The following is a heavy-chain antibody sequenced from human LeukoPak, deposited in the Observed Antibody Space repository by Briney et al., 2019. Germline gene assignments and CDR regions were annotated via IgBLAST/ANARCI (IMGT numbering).Heavy chain of an antibody. V-gene: IGHV3-64*01. CDR2: ISSNGGST. J-gene: IGHJ3*02. D-gene: IGHD3-22*01. CDR1: GFTFSTSA. Sequence: PGGSLRLSCSASGFTFSTSAMHWVRQAPGKGLEHVSAISSNGGSTYYANSVKGRFTISRDNSKNTLYLQMGSLRPEDMAVYYCARPYDTYAFDIWGQGTMVTVSS. CDR3: ARPYDTYAFDI.